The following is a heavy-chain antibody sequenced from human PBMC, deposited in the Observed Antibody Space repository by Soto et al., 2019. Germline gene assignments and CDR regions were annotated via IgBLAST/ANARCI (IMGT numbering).Heavy chain of an antibody. CDR2: VGHDGSAQ. Sequence: QVQLVESGGGVVQPGRSLRLSCAASGFSFSSYGMHWVRQAPGKGLEWVTVVGHDGSAQEYADSVKGRFTISRDNSKNTLYLQMDSLRAEDTAVYYCAKEFLPIPMVYWYFALWGRGTLVTVSA. V-gene: IGHV3-30*18. D-gene: IGHD3-10*01. J-gene: IGHJ2*01. CDR3: AKEFLPIPMVYWYFAL. CDR1: GFSFSSYG.